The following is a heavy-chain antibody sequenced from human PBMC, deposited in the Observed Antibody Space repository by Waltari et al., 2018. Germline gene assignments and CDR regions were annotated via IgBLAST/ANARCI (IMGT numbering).Heavy chain of an antibody. CDR2: IYYFQYSRRT. J-gene: IGHJ4*02. CDR1: GDSIISTSYN. V-gene: IGHV4-39*07. Sequence: QLQLQESGPGLVKPSETLSLSCTVSGDSIISTSYNWGWIRQPPGKGLDWIGSIYYFQYSRRTYYNTSLKSRVTISVDTSKNQFSLKLNSVTAADTAVYYCVRDLHYCSRNNCYFDYWGQGTLVTVSS. CDR3: VRDLHYCSRNNCYFDY. D-gene: IGHD2-2*01.